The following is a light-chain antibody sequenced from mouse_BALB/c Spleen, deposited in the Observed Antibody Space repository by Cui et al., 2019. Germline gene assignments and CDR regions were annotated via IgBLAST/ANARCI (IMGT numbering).Light chain of an antibody. Sequence: DILMTQSPSSMSVSLGDTVSITCHASQGISSNIGWLQQKPGKSFKGLIYHGTNLEDGVPSRFSGSGSGADYSLTISSLGSEDFADYYCVQYAQFPLTFGAGTKLELK. CDR3: VQYAQFPLT. V-gene: IGKV14-100*01. CDR1: QGISSN. J-gene: IGKJ5*01. CDR2: HGT.